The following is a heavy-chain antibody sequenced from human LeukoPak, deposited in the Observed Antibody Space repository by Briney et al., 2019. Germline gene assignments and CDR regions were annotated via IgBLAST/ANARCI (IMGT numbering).Heavy chain of an antibody. D-gene: IGHD6-25*01. Sequence: QSGGSLRLSCAASGFTFSSYSMNWVRQAPGKGLEWVANIKQDGSEKYYVDSVKGRFTISRDNAKNSLYLQMNSLRAEDTAVYYCAREGKRIPGSDAFDIWGQGTMVTVSS. CDR2: IKQDGSEK. CDR3: AREGKRIPGSDAFDI. CDR1: GFTFSSYS. V-gene: IGHV3-7*01. J-gene: IGHJ3*02.